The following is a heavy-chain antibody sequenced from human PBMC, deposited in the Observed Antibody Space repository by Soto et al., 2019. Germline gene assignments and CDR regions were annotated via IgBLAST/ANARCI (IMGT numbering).Heavy chain of an antibody. Sequence: ASVKVSCKASGYTFTSYDINWVRQATGQGLEWMGWMNPNSGNTGYAQKFQGRVTMTRNTSISTAYMELSSLRSEDTAVYYCARDVATTEYYFDYWGQGTLVTVSS. CDR3: ARDVATTEYYFDY. CDR2: MNPNSGNT. D-gene: IGHD5-12*01. J-gene: IGHJ4*02. CDR1: GYTFTSYD. V-gene: IGHV1-8*01.